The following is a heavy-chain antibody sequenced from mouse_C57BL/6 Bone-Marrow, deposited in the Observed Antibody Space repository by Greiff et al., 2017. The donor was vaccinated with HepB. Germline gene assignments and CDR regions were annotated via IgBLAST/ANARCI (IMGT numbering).Heavy chain of an antibody. V-gene: IGHV7-3*01. J-gene: IGHJ4*01. D-gene: IGHD2-3*01. CDR2: IRNKANGYTT. CDR3: ARSDGYYYYAMDY. CDR1: GFTFTDYY. Sequence: EVQVVESGGGLVQPGGSLSLSCAASGFTFTDYYMSWVRQPPGKALEWLGFIRNKANGYTTEYSASVKGRFTISRDNSQSILYLPMNALRAEDSATYYCARSDGYYYYAMDYWGQGTSVTVSS.